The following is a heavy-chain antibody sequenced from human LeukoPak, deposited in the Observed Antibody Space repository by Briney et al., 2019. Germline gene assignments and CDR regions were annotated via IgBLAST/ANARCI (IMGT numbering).Heavy chain of an antibody. CDR2: IYYSGST. CDR3: APGGYSSSDQIDY. J-gene: IGHJ4*02. V-gene: IGHV4-39*07. D-gene: IGHD6-6*01. Sequence: SETLSLTCTISGGSISSSSYYWGWIRQPPGKGLEWIGSIYYSGSTYYNPSLKSRVTISVDTSKNQFSLKLSSVTAADTAVYYCAPGGYSSSDQIDYWGQGTLVTVSS. CDR1: GGSISSSSYY.